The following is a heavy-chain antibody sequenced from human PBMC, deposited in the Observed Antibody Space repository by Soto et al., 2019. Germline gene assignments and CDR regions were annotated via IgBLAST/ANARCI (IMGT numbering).Heavy chain of an antibody. Sequence: GGSLRLSCAAAGVHFSSYGMHWVRQAPGKGLEWVAVISYDGSNKYYADSVKGRFTISRDNSKNSLYLQMNSLKASDTAMYYCARLRSSSWPVDYWGQGTLVTVSS. V-gene: IGHV3-30*03. J-gene: IGHJ4*02. CDR1: GVHFSSYG. D-gene: IGHD6-13*01. CDR2: ISYDGSNK. CDR3: ARLRSSSWPVDY.